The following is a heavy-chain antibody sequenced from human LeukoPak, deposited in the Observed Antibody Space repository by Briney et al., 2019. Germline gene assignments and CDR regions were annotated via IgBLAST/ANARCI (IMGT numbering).Heavy chain of an antibody. J-gene: IGHJ4*02. CDR3: ARDSPEQQLVK. CDR1: GGSISSYY. V-gene: IGHV4-59*12. CDR2: IYYSGST. D-gene: IGHD6-13*01. Sequence: SETLSLTCTVSGGSISSYYWSWIRQPPGKGLEWIGYIYYSGSTNYNPSLKSRVTISVDTSKNQFSLKLSSVTAADTAVYYCARDSPEQQLVKWGQGTLVTVSS.